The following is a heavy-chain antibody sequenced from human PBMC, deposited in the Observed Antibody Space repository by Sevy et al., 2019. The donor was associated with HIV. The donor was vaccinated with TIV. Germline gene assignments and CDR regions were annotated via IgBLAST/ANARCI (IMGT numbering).Heavy chain of an antibody. CDR1: RFIFNDYG. Sequence: GGSLRLSCAASRFIFNDYGMHWVHQAPGKGLEWVAFIQYDGNDKYYADSMRGRFTISRDNSKNMLFLQMNSLRSEDTAMYYCAKNTAAAGAGGFDYWGQGTPVTVSS. V-gene: IGHV3-30*02. CDR2: IQYDGNDK. D-gene: IGHD6-13*01. CDR3: AKNTAAAGAGGFDY. J-gene: IGHJ4*02.